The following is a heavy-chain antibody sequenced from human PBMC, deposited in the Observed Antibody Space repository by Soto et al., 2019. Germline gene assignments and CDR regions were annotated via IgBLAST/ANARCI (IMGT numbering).Heavy chain of an antibody. V-gene: IGHV1-8*01. D-gene: IGHD2-15*01. CDR1: GYTFTSYD. Sequence: ASVKVSCKASGYTFTSYDINWVRQATGQGLEWMGWMNGNSANNSYAEKVRCRVTMTETNTTSSAQMKMSSLRSEDTAVYYCARSCVGMAVWGQGTTVTVSS. CDR2: MNGNSANN. CDR3: ARSCVGMAV. J-gene: IGHJ6*02.